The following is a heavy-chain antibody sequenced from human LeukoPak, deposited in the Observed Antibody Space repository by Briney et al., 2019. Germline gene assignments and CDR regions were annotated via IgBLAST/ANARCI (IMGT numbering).Heavy chain of an antibody. J-gene: IGHJ4*02. CDR1: GGSISSGSYY. D-gene: IGHD5-18*01. V-gene: IGHV4-61*02. CDR3: AKAWIQLWPLDY. CDR2: IYTSGST. Sequence: SQTLSLTCTVSGGSISSGSYYWSWIRQPAGKGLEWIGRIYTSGSTNYNPSLKSRVTISVDTSKNQFSLKLSSVTAADTAVYYCAKAWIQLWPLDYWGQGTLVTVSS.